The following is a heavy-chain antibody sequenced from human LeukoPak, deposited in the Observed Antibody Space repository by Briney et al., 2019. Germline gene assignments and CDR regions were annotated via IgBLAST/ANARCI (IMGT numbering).Heavy chain of an antibody. Sequence: GGSLRLSCVVSGFTFTDHYMSWIRQAPGKGLEWVSYITKSGDSENYADSVRGRFTISRDDAKNPLYLQMNSLRAEDTAVYYCARGHWGLDYWGQGTLVTVSS. CDR1: GFTFTDHY. V-gene: IGHV3-11*01. CDR3: ARGHWGLDY. CDR2: ITKSGDSE. J-gene: IGHJ4*02. D-gene: IGHD7-27*01.